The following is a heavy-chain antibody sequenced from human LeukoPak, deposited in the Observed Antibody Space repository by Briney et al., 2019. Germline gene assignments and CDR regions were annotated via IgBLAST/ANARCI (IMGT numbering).Heavy chain of an antibody. D-gene: IGHD1-26*01. CDR3: ARGGELLRPADY. CDR1: GSNFVDYW. J-gene: IGHJ4*02. CDR2: MNQDGSEK. Sequence: GESLKISCKDSGSNFVDYWMSWVRQAPGKGLEWVANMNQDGSEKYYVDSVKGRFTISRDNAKNSLYLQMSNLRAEDTAVYYCARGGELLRPADYWGQGTLVTVSS. V-gene: IGHV3-7*01.